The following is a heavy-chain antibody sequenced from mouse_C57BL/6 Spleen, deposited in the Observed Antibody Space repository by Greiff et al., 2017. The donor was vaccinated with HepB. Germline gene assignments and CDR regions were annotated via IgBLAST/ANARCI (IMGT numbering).Heavy chain of an antibody. J-gene: IGHJ1*03. CDR1: GYSITSDY. Sequence: DVMLVESGPGLAKPSQTLSLTCSVTGYSITSDYWNWTRKFPGNKLEYMGYISYSGSTYYNPSLKSRISITRDTSKNQYYLQLNSVTTEDTATYYCARFLAGYFDVWGTGTTVTVSS. CDR2: ISYSGST. CDR3: ARFLAGYFDV. V-gene: IGHV3-8*01.